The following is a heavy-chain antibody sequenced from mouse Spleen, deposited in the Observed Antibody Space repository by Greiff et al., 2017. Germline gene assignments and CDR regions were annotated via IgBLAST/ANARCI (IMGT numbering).Heavy chain of an antibody. V-gene: IGHV1-52*01. D-gene: IGHD1-2*01. Sequence: QVQLQQPGAELVRPGSSVKLSCKASGYTFTSYWMHWVKQRPIQGLEWIGNIDPSDSETHYNQKFKDKATLTVDKSSSTAYMELARLTSEDSAIYYCARKDYYGYAAYWGQGTLVTVSA. CDR1: GYTFTSYW. J-gene: IGHJ3*01. CDR2: IDPSDSET. CDR3: ARKDYYGYAAY.